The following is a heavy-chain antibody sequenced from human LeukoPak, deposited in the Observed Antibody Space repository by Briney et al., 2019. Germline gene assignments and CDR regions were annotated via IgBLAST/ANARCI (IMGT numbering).Heavy chain of an antibody. J-gene: IGHJ6*02. CDR3: ARERRRYCSSTSGYRGPYYYYGMDV. D-gene: IGHD2-2*01. CDR1: GFTVSSNY. V-gene: IGHV3-66*01. CDR2: IYSGGST. Sequence: GGSLRLSCAASGFTVSSNYMSWVRQAPGKGLEWVSVIYSGGSTYYADSVKGRFTISRDNSKNTLYLQMNSLRAEDTAVYYCARERRRYCSSTSGYRGPYYYYGMDVWGQGTTVTVSS.